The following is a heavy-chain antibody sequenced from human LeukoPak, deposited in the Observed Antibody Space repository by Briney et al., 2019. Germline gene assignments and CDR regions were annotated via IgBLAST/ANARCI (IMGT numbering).Heavy chain of an antibody. CDR1: GFTFSSYW. D-gene: IGHD6-13*01. CDR2: IKQDGSEK. Sequence: SGGSLRLSCAASGFTFSSYWMSWVRQAPGKGLEWVANIKQDGSEKYYVDSVKGRFTISRDNAKNSLYLQMNSLRAEDTAVYYCARAVKKLAAAAPDYWGQGTLVTVSS. CDR3: ARAVKKLAAAAPDY. J-gene: IGHJ4*02. V-gene: IGHV3-7*01.